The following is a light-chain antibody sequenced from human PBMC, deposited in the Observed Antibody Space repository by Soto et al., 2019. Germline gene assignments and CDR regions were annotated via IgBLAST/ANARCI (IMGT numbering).Light chain of an antibody. CDR3: QQANMFPIT. J-gene: IGKJ5*01. Sequence: IQLTQIPSCQSAPVENKGTVKCLASQGIGSYLAWYQQKPGKALRLVIYAASTLQSGVPSRFSGCGLGAYFTLTFCSLQPEDFATYYCQQANMFPITSGQGRLLEV. CDR2: AAS. V-gene: IGKV1-9*01. CDR1: QGIGSY.